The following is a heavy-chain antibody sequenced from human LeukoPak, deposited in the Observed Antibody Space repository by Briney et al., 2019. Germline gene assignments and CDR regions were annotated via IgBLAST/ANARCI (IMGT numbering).Heavy chain of an antibody. CDR1: QYRFTSYW. CDR3: ARRFVAAAGDDH. Sequence: GESLKISCKGSQYRFTSYWMGCVRQMPRKGLEWMGIIYPGDSATTYSPSFQGQVTISADKSISTAYLQWSSLNASDTAKYFCARRFVAAAGDDHWGQGTLVTVSS. J-gene: IGHJ4*02. V-gene: IGHV5-51*01. D-gene: IGHD6-13*01. CDR2: IYPGDSAT.